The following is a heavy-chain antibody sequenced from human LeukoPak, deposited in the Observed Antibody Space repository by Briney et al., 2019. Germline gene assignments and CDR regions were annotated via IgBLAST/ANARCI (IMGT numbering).Heavy chain of an antibody. CDR1: GGSISSDY. CDR2: IYTSGST. J-gene: IGHJ6*02. D-gene: IGHD6-19*01. Sequence: SETLSLTCTVSGGSISSDYWSWIRQPAGKGLEWIGRIYTSGSTNYNPSLKSRVTMSVDTSKNQFSLKLSSVTAADTAVYYCARGIAVAGTGYYGMDVWGQGTTVTVSS. CDR3: ARGIAVAGTGYYGMDV. V-gene: IGHV4-4*07.